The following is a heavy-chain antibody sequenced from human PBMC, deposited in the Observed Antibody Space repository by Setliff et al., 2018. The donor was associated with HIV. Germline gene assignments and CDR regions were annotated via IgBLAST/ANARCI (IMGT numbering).Heavy chain of an antibody. CDR3: ARGWIEQQLVWNY. Sequence: GASVKVSCKASGGTFSSYAISWVRQAPGQGLEWMGGIIPMFGAANYAQKFQGRVTITADESTSTAYMEVSSLRSEDTAVYYCARGWIEQQLVWNYWGQGTLVTVSS. CDR2: IIPMFGAA. J-gene: IGHJ4*02. CDR1: GGTFSSYA. D-gene: IGHD6-13*01. V-gene: IGHV1-69*13.